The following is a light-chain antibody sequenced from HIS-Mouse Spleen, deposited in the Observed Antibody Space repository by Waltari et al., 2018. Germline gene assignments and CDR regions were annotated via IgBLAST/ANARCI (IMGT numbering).Light chain of an antibody. J-gene: IGLJ3*02. CDR1: SSDAGGYNY. CDR2: DVS. CDR3: CSYAGSYTWV. Sequence: QSPLTQPRSVSGSPGQSVTISCTGTSSDAGGYNYVSCYQQHPGKAPKLMIYDVSKRPSGVPDRFSGSKSGNTASLTISGLQAEDEADYYCCSYAGSYTWVFGGGTKLTVL. V-gene: IGLV2-11*01.